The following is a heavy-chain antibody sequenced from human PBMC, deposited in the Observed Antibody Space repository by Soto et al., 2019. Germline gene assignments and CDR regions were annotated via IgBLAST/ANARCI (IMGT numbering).Heavy chain of an antibody. V-gene: IGHV4-4*07. CDR3: TRGTFEPTDPGY. CDR2: IFASGRT. J-gene: IGHJ4*02. D-gene: IGHD1-26*01. CDR1: GGSISNDR. Sequence: SETLSLTCTVSGGSISNDRWSWVRQPAGKGLEWIGRIFASGRTNYNPSLQSRVTMSVDTSKNQFSLTMTSLAAADTAVYYCTRGTFEPTDPGYWGQGILVTVSS.